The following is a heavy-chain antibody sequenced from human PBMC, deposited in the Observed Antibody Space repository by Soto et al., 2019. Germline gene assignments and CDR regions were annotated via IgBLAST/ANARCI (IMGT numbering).Heavy chain of an antibody. V-gene: IGHV3-30*03. J-gene: IGHJ4*02. Sequence: QVQLVESGGGVVQPGRSLRLSCAASGFTFSHYGIHWVRQAPGKGLEWLAVISYDGSNKHDADSVKGRFTVSRDNSKNTLYLQMNSLRAEDTAVYFCASYSGKYQGPIDYWGQGTLVTVSS. CDR1: GFTFSHYG. D-gene: IGHD1-26*01. CDR3: ASYSGKYQGPIDY. CDR2: ISYDGSNK.